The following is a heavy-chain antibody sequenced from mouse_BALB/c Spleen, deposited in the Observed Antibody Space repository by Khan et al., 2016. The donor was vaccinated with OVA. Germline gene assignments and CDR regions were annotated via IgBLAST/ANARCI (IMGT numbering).Heavy chain of an antibody. J-gene: IGHJ2*01. CDR1: GFSLTSYG. D-gene: IGHD1-1*02. V-gene: IGHV2-2*02. Sequence: VQLQESGPGLVQPSQSLSITCTVSGFSLTSYGVHWVRQSPGKGLEWLGLIWSGGITDYNATFISRLSISKDISKSQVFFKMNSLQTNDTAIYYCARNRNGYFDYWGQGTTLTVSS. CDR3: ARNRNGYFDY. CDR2: IWSGGIT.